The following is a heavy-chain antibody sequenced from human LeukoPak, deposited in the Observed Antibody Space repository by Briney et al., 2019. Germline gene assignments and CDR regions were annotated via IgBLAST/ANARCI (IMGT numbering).Heavy chain of an antibody. CDR3: ARDSSTSWAFDY. Sequence: GRSLRLSCAASRFTFSSYSMNWVRQAPGKGLEWVSSISSSSSYIYYADSVKGRFTISRDNAKNSLYLQMNSLRAEDTAVYYCARDSSTSWAFDYWGQGTLVTVSS. D-gene: IGHD2-2*01. V-gene: IGHV3-21*01. CDR2: ISSSSSYI. J-gene: IGHJ4*02. CDR1: RFTFSSYS.